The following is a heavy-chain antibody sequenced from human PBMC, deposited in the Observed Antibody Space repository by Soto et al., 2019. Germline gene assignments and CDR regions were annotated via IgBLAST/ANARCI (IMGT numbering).Heavy chain of an antibody. CDR2: IYWNEDK. Sequence: QITLKESGPTLVKPTQTRTLTCTFSGFSLNTGGPGVGWIRQPPGKALEWLALIYWNEDKRYSPSLKSRLTITKDTSKNQVVLIMTNMDPVDTATYYCAHRGYGDYPRDNWFDPWGQGTLVTVSS. CDR3: AHRGYGDYPRDNWFDP. V-gene: IGHV2-5*01. D-gene: IGHD4-17*01. CDR1: GFSLNTGGPG. J-gene: IGHJ5*02.